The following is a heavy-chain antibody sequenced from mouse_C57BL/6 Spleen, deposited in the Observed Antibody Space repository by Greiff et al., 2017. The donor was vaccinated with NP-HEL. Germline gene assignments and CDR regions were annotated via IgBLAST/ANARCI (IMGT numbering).Heavy chain of an antibody. CDR3: ARGVAYYFDY. CDR2: ISSGSSTI. V-gene: IGHV5-17*01. CDR1: GFTFSDYG. J-gene: IGHJ2*01. Sequence: EVHLVESGGGLVKPGGSLKLSCAASGFTFSDYGMHWVRQAPEKGLEWVAYISSGSSTIYYADTVKGRFTISRDNAKNTLFLQMTSLRSEDTAMYYCARGVAYYFDYWGQGTTLTVSS.